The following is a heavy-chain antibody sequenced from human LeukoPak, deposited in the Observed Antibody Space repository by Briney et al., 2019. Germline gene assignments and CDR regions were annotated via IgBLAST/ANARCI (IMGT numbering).Heavy chain of an antibody. CDR2: IRYDGSNK. D-gene: IGHD6-6*01. J-gene: IGHJ4*02. CDR1: GFIFSSYG. V-gene: IGHV3-30*02. CDR3: AKEGVAARPIDDY. Sequence: GGSLRLSCAASGFIFSSYGMHWVRQAPGKGLEWVAFIRYDGSNKYYADSVKGRFTISRDNSKNTLYLQMNSLRAVDTAVYYCAKEGVAARPIDDYWGQGTLVTVSS.